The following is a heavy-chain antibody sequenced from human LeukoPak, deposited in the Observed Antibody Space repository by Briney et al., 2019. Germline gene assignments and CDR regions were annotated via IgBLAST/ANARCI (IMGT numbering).Heavy chain of an antibody. Sequence: GGSLRLSCAASGFTFSSYSMNWVRQAPGKGLELVSSLTSSSNDIYYADSVKGRFTISRDNAKNSLYRQMNSLRAEDTAVYYCARDLDYWGQGTLVTVSS. V-gene: IGHV3-21*01. CDR1: GFTFSSYS. CDR2: LTSSSNDI. CDR3: ARDLDY. J-gene: IGHJ4*02.